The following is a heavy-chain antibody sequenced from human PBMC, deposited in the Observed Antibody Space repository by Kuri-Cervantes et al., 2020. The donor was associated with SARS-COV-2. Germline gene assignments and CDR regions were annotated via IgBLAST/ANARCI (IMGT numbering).Heavy chain of an antibody. CDR1: GGSFSGYY. D-gene: IGHD2-2*01. V-gene: IGHV4-34*01. Sequence: SETLSLTCAVFGGSFSGYYWSWIRQSPGKGLEWIGKINHSGSTNYNPSLSSRVTISVDMSKNQFSLRLSSVTAADTAMYYCARGREGVVPATILGLGYFLYFSMDVWAKGTSATFPS. CDR3: ARGREGVVPATILGLGYFLYFSMDV. J-gene: IGHJ6*03. CDR2: INHSGST.